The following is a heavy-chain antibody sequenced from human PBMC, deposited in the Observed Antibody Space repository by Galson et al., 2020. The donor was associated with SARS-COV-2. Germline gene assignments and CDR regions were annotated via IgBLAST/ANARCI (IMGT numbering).Heavy chain of an antibody. D-gene: IGHD1-26*01. Sequence: GSLRLSCSAPGINFSSYAMSWVRQAPGKGPEWVPAISWSGGSTYYADPVKGRFTIPRDNSKNTLYLQMNSLRAEDTAVYYCAKDLVGATTSSAFDIWGQGTMVTVSS. J-gene: IGHJ3*02. CDR1: GINFSSYA. CDR3: AKDLVGATTSSAFDI. CDR2: ISWSGGST. V-gene: IGHV3-23*01.